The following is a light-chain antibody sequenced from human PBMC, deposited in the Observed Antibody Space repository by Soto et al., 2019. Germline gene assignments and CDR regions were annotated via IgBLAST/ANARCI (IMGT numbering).Light chain of an antibody. Sequence: IVRAVYPETLSVSPGEGATLSCRASQSLSSILAWYQQKPGQAPRLLIYGASTRATGIPARFSGSGSGTDFTLTISSLQSEDFAIYYCQQHKNLPPIPFCQVTLLEIK. V-gene: IGKV3D-15*01. J-gene: IGKJ5*01. CDR1: QSLSSI. CDR3: QQHKNLPPIP. CDR2: GAS.